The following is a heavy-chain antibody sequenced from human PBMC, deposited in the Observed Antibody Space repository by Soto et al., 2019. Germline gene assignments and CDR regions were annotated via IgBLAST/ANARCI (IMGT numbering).Heavy chain of an antibody. D-gene: IGHD2-2*01. Sequence: GGSLRLSCAASGFTFNNYAMGWVRQTPGKGLEWFSAITGTGSDTYYADSVKGRFTISRDNSKNTLSLQMNSLRAEDTAVYYCAKLGSSSWSPHYYFDYWGQGTLVTVSS. J-gene: IGHJ4*02. V-gene: IGHV3-23*01. CDR1: GFTFNNYA. CDR2: ITGTGSDT. CDR3: AKLGSSSWSPHYYFDY.